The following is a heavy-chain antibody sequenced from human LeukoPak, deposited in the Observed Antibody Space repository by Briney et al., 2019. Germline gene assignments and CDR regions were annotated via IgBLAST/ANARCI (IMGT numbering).Heavy chain of an antibody. CDR1: GYTFTSYG. CDR3: ARDAEGNSGSYYRYNWFDP. J-gene: IGHJ5*02. Sequence: ASVKVSCKASGYTFTSYGISWVRQAPGQGLEWMGWISAYNGNTNYAQKLQGRVTMTTDTSTSTVYTELRSLRSDDTAVYYCARDAEGNSGSYYRYNWFDPWGQGTLVTVSS. V-gene: IGHV1-18*04. D-gene: IGHD3-10*01. CDR2: ISAYNGNT.